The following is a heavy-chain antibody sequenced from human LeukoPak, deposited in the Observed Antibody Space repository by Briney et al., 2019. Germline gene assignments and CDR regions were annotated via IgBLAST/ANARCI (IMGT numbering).Heavy chain of an antibody. J-gene: IGHJ4*02. CDR2: INPNSGGT. Sequence: GASVKVSCKASGYTFTGYYMHWVRQAPGQGLEWMGWINPNSGGTNYAQKFQGRVTMTRDTSISTAYMELSRLRSDDTAVYYCARAQTTGFGESIDYWGQGTLVTVSS. CDR1: GYTFTGYY. V-gene: IGHV1-2*02. D-gene: IGHD3-10*01. CDR3: ARAQTTGFGESIDY.